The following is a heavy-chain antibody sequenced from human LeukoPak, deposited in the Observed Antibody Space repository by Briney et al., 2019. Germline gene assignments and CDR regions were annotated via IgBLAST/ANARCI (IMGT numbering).Heavy chain of an antibody. CDR3: AREPVIQNYYGMDV. CDR2: FNGRGDST. V-gene: IGHV3-23*01. D-gene: IGHD3-16*02. Sequence: GGSLRLSCEVSGFTFSHYGMSWVRQAPGKGPEWVAGFNGRGDSTYYAESVRGRFTISRDTSKNTLYLQVSSLRVEDTAVYYCAREPVIQNYYGMDVWGQGTTVTVSS. J-gene: IGHJ6*02. CDR1: GFTFSHYG.